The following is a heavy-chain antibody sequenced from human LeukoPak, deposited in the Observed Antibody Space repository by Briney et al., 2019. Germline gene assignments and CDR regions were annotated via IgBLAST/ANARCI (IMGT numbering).Heavy chain of an antibody. CDR1: GFTFSSYW. D-gene: IGHD3-22*01. CDR3: ATEDSSDYYSFDY. J-gene: IGHJ4*02. Sequence: PGGSLRLSCAASGFTFSSYWMSWVRQAPGKGLEWVANIKQDGSEKYYVDSVKGRFTISRDNSKNTLYLQMNSLKAEDTAAYYCATEDSSDYYSFDYWGQGTLVTVSS. CDR2: IKQDGSEK. V-gene: IGHV3-7*03.